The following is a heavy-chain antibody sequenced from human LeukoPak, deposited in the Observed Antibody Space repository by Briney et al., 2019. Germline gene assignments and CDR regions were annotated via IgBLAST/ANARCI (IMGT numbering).Heavy chain of an antibody. J-gene: IGHJ4*02. V-gene: IGHV4-61*02. CDR2: IYSSGST. Sequence: SETLSLTCTVSGGSIISGTYYWTWIRQPAGKGLEWIGRIYSSGSTSYNPSLDSRVRISIDTSKNQFSLKLSSVTAADTAVYYCARGYGGYDWVFESWGQGTLVTVSS. D-gene: IGHD5-12*01. CDR3: ARGYGGYDWVFES. CDR1: GGSIISGTYY.